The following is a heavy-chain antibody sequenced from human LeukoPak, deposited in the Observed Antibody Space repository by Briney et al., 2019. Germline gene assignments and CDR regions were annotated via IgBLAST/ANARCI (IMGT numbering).Heavy chain of an antibody. CDR3: ARRRTYYYDSSGYYSTVWDFDY. CDR1: GGSFSSRNW. Sequence: ASETLSLTCTVSGGSFSSRNWCSWIRQSPGKGLEWIGEIYHSGTTNYNPSLKSRVTISVDTSKNQFSLKLSSVTAADTAVYYCARRRTYYYDSSGYYSTVWDFDYWGQGTLVTVSS. J-gene: IGHJ4*02. V-gene: IGHV4-4*02. CDR2: IYHSGTT. D-gene: IGHD3-22*01.